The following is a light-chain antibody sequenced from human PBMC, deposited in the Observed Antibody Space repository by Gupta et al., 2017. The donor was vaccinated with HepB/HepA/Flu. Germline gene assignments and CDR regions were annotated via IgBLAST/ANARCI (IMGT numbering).Light chain of an antibody. CDR1: QSVSSN. Sequence: ELAMTQSPVTLSVSPGERATLSCRASQSVSSNLAWYQQKPGQAPRLLIFGSSTRTTGIPSRFSGSGSGTEFTLTISSLQSEDLAVYYCQQFNSWPSCSFGQGTKVEIK. CDR2: GSS. CDR3: QQFNSWPSCS. V-gene: IGKV3-15*01. J-gene: IGKJ2*04.